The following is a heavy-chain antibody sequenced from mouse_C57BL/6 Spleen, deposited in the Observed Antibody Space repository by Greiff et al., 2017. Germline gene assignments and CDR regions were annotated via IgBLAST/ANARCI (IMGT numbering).Heavy chain of an antibody. CDR1: GFNIKDYY. Sequence: VQLQQSGAELVRPGASVKLSCTASGFNIKDYYMHWVKQRPEQGLEWIGRIDPEDGDTEYAPKFQGKATMTADTSSNTAYLQLSSLTSEDTAVYYCTTRGYGSTSIYFDYWGQGTTLTVSS. D-gene: IGHD1-1*01. J-gene: IGHJ2*01. CDR3: TTRGYGSTSIYFDY. CDR2: IDPEDGDT. V-gene: IGHV14-1*01.